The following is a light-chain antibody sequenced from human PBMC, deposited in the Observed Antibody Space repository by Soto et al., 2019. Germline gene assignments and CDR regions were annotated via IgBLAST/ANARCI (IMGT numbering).Light chain of an antibody. V-gene: IGKV4-1*01. CDR2: GAS. CDR1: QSVLYSSNKKNY. CDR3: QQYYTSSIT. Sequence: IVMTQSPDSLAVSLGERATINCRSSQSVLYSSNKKNYLAWYQQKPGQSPKLLIYGASSRESGVPDRCTGSGSWTDFTLTISGLQAEDVAVYYCQQYYTSSITFGQGTRLEIK. J-gene: IGKJ5*01.